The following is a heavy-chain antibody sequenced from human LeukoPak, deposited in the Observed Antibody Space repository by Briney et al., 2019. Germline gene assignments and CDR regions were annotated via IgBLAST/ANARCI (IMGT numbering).Heavy chain of an antibody. CDR2: ISDSGGST. CDR3: AKDKMGFDWFPFDY. Sequence: PGGSLRLSCATSGFTFSSYAMSWVRHAPGKGLEWVSAISDSGGSTYYADSVKGRFTISRDNSKNTLYLQMNSLRAEDTAVYYCAKDKMGFDWFPFDYWGQGTLVTVSS. J-gene: IGHJ4*02. CDR1: GFTFSSYA. D-gene: IGHD3-9*01. V-gene: IGHV3-23*01.